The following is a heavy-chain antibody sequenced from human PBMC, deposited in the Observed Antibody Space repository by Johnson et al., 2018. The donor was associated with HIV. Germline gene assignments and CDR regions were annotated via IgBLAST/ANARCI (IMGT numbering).Heavy chain of an antibody. V-gene: IGHV3-7*03. D-gene: IGHD3-10*01. CDR3: ARPIARGASDI. J-gene: IGHJ3*02. Sequence: EVQLVESGGGLVQPGGSLRLSCAASAFTFSSYWMSWVRQAPGKGLEWVANMKQDGSKKYYVDSVKGRFTISRDNAKNSLYLQMNSLRAEDTAVYYCARPIARGASDIWGQGTMVTVSS. CDR1: AFTFSSYW. CDR2: MKQDGSKK.